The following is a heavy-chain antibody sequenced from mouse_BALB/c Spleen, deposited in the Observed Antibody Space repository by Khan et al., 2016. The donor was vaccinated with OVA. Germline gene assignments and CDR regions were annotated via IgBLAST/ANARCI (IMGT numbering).Heavy chain of an antibody. D-gene: IGHD1-2*01. CDR1: GYTFTDYY. V-gene: IGHV1-77*01. J-gene: IGHJ3*01. CDR3: ARRNYFGYTFAY. Sequence: QVQLQQSGAELARPGASVKLSCKASGYTFTDYYINWVKQRTGQGLEWIGEISPGSGDTYYNEKFKGKATLTADKSSTQAYMQLRSLTSEASAVYFCARRNYFGYTFAYWGQGTLVTVSA. CDR2: ISPGSGDT.